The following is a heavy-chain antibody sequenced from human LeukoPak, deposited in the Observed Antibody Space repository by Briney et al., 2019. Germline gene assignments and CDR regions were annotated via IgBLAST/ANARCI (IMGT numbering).Heavy chain of an antibody. CDR1: GGSFSGYY. CDR2: INHSGST. J-gene: IGHJ4*02. V-gene: IGHV4-34*01. Sequence: PSEPLSLTCAVYGGSFSGYYWSWIRQPPGKGLEWIGEINHSGSTNYNPSLKSRVTISVDTSKNQFSLKLSSVTAADTAVYYCARLLYYGSGSPEGYWGQGTLVTVSS. CDR3: ARLLYYGSGSPEGY. D-gene: IGHD3-10*01.